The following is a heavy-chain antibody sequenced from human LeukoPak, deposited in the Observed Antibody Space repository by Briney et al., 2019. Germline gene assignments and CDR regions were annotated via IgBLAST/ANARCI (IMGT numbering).Heavy chain of an antibody. D-gene: IGHD2-15*01. CDR1: GVSFSAYK. Sequence: PGGSLRLSCAASGVSFSAYKMHWVRQAPRKGLVWVSRISTDGYTTDYADFVQGRFTASRDNTKNTWSLEMNSLRAEDTAVYYCVVGGSPGYWGQGTLVTVSS. CDR3: VVGGSPGY. J-gene: IGHJ4*02. V-gene: IGHV3-74*01. CDR2: ISTDGYTT.